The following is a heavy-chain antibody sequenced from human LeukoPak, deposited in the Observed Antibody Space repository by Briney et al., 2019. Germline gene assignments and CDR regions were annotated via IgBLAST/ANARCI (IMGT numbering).Heavy chain of an antibody. CDR1: GYTFTSYA. J-gene: IGHJ4*02. D-gene: IGHD3-10*01. CDR2: INAGNGNT. Sequence: ASVKVSCKASGYTFTSYAMHWVRQAPGQRLEWMGWINAGNGNTKYLQKFQGRITITRDTSASTAYMELSSLRSEDTAVYYCARIAGYYGSGSYGYWGQGTLVTVSS. V-gene: IGHV1-3*01. CDR3: ARIAGYYGSGSYGY.